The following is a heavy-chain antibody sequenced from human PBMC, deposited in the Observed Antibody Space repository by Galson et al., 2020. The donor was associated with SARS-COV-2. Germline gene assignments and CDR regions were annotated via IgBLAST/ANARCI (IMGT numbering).Heavy chain of an antibody. D-gene: IGHD3-10*01. CDR3: ARSGGRHYYYMDV. Sequence: SETLSLTCTVSGGSISSGGYYWSWIRQHPGKGLEWIGYIYYSGSTYYNPSLKSLVTISVDTSKNQFSLKLSSVTAADTAVYYCARSGGRHYYYMDVWGKGTTVTVSS. V-gene: IGHV4-31*01. CDR2: IYYSGST. CDR1: GGSISSGGYY. J-gene: IGHJ6*03.